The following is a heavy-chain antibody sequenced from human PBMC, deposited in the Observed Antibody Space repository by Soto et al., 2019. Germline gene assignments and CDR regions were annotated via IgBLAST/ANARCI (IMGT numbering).Heavy chain of an antibody. CDR3: ATGGHSSGWYGVFDY. CDR2: FDPEDGET. Sequence: ASVKVSCKVSGYTLTELSMHWVRQAPGKGLEWMGGFDPEDGETIYAQKFHSRVTMTEDTSTDTAYMELSSLRSEDTAVYYCATGGHSSGWYGVFDYWGQGTLVTVSS. D-gene: IGHD6-19*01. CDR1: GYTLTELS. J-gene: IGHJ4*02. V-gene: IGHV1-24*01.